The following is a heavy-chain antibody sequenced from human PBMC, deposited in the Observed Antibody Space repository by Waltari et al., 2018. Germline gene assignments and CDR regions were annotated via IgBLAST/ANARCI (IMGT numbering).Heavy chain of an antibody. CDR1: GGSISSGSYY. CDR2: IYTSGST. Sequence: QVQLQESGPGLVKPSQTLSLTCTVSGGSISSGSYYWSWIRQPAGKGLEWIGRIYTSGSTNYNPSLKSRVTISVDTSKNQFSLKLSSVTAADTAVYYCARETYYYDSSGYYVGYWGQGTLVTVSS. CDR3: ARETYYYDSSGYYVGY. D-gene: IGHD3-22*01. V-gene: IGHV4-61*02. J-gene: IGHJ4*02.